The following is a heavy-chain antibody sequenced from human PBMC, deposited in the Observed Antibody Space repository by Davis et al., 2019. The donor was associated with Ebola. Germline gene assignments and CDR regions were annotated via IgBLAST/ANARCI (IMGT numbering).Heavy chain of an antibody. D-gene: IGHD3-3*01. V-gene: IGHV4-34*01. J-gene: IGHJ6*02. Sequence: MPSETLSLTCAVYGGSFSGYYWSWIRQPPGKGLEWIGEINHSGSTNYNPSLKSRVTISVDTSKNQFSLSLSSVTAADTAVYYCARQTIFGVVTYYHYGMDVWGQGTTVTVSS. CDR2: INHSGST. CDR1: GGSFSGYY. CDR3: ARQTIFGVVTYYHYGMDV.